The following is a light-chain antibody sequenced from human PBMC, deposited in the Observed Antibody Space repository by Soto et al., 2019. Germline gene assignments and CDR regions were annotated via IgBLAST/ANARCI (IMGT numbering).Light chain of an antibody. CDR1: SSNIGAGYD. CDR3: QSYDSSLSGWV. CDR2: GNS. J-gene: IGLJ3*02. V-gene: IGLV1-40*01. Sequence: QSVLTQPPSVSGAPGQRVTISFTGSSSNIGAGYDVNWYQQLPGTAPKLLISGNSNRPSVVPDRFAGSKSGTSASLAITGLQAEDDADYYCQSYDSSLSGWVLGGGTKLTVL.